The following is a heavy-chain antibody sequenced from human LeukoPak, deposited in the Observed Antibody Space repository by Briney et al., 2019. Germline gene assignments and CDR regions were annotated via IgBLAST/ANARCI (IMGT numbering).Heavy chain of an antibody. V-gene: IGHV3-21*01. Sequence: GGSLRLSCAASGFTFSSYSMNWVRQAPGKGLEWVSSISSSSSYIYYADSVKGRFTISRDNAKNSLYLQMNSLRAEDTAVYYCARGGTVTTSRYYYYGMDVWGQGTTVTVSS. D-gene: IGHD4-17*01. CDR2: ISSSSSYI. CDR3: ARGGTVTTSRYYYYGMDV. CDR1: GFTFSSYS. J-gene: IGHJ6*02.